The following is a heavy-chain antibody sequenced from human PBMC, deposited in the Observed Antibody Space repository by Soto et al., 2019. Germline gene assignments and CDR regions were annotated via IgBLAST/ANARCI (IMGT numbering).Heavy chain of an antibody. CDR1: GYTFTSYG. Sequence: GASVKVSCKASGYTFTSYGISWVRQAPGQGLEWMGWISAYNGNTNYAQKLQGRITMTTDTSTSTAYMELRSLRSDDTAVYYCARDRTTMVRGVKAIHDAFDIWGQGTMVTVSS. CDR2: ISAYNGNT. J-gene: IGHJ3*02. CDR3: ARDRTTMVRGVKAIHDAFDI. D-gene: IGHD3-10*01. V-gene: IGHV1-18*01.